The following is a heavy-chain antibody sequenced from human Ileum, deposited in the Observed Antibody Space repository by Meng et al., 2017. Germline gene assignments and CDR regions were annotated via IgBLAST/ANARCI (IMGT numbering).Heavy chain of an antibody. CDR2: IDHLGIA. Sequence: QESCAALLLTAAQRLSPSCAVCGASMSDVTYWSWVRQSPGKGLEWIGQIDHLGIAYYKPSLKSRVTMSIDQSKSQFSLRMTSVSAADTAVYYCARHGGYYQDFWGQGTLVTVSS. CDR3: ARHGGYYQDF. D-gene: IGHD4-23*01. CDR1: GASMSDVTY. V-gene: IGHV4/OR15-8*01. J-gene: IGHJ4*02.